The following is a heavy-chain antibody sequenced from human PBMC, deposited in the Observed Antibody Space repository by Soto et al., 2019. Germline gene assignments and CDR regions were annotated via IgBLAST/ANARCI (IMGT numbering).Heavy chain of an antibody. CDR1: GFTFSFYW. J-gene: IGHJ4*02. Sequence: GGSLRLSCAASGFTFSFYWMHWVRQAPGKGLVWVSHINSDGSITSYADSVKGRFTIFRDNAKNTLYLQMNSLRAEDTAVYYCFRGSYYGGPWGGDYWGQGSLVTVSS. CDR2: INSDGSIT. D-gene: IGHD3-22*01. CDR3: FRGSYYGGPWGGDY. V-gene: IGHV3-74*01.